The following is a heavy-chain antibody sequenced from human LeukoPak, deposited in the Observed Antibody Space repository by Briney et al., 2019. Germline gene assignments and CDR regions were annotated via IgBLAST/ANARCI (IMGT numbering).Heavy chain of an antibody. D-gene: IGHD3-3*01. Sequence: PGGSLRLSCAASGFTFDDYAMHWVRQAPGKGLEWVSGISWNSGSIGYADSVKGRFTISRDNAKNSLYLQMNSLRAEDTAVYYCARASPSSVDFWSGYYPNYFDYWGQGTLVTVSS. CDR3: ARASPSSVDFWSGYYPNYFDY. CDR1: GFTFDDYA. CDR2: ISWNSGSI. J-gene: IGHJ4*02. V-gene: IGHV3-9*01.